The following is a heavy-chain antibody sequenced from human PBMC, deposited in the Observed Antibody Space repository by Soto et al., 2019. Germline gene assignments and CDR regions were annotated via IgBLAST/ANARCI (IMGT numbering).Heavy chain of an antibody. Sequence: EVQLVESGGGLVQPGGSLRLSCAASGFTFSSYSMNWVRQAPGKGLEWVSYIRSSSSTIYYADSVKGRFTISRDNAKNSLFLQMNRLTAEDTAVYYCARDLKRCLQPPLYYYYGIAVWGQGTTVTVSS. J-gene: IGHJ6*02. D-gene: IGHD1-1*01. V-gene: IGHV3-48*01. CDR3: ARDLKRCLQPPLYYYYGIAV. CDR1: GFTFSSYS. CDR2: IRSSSSTI.